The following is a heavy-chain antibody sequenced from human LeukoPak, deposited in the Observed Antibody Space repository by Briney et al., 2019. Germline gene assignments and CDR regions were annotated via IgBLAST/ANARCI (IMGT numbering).Heavy chain of an antibody. D-gene: IGHD3-22*01. CDR1: GFTFDDYG. Sequence: GGSLSLSCAASGFTFDDYGMSWVRQAPGKGLEWVSGINWNGGSTGYADSVKGRFTISRDNAKNSLYLQMNSLRAEDTALYYCARVHYYYDSSGYYYRGFDYWGQGTLVTVSS. V-gene: IGHV3-20*04. CDR2: INWNGGST. CDR3: ARVHYYYDSSGYYYRGFDY. J-gene: IGHJ4*02.